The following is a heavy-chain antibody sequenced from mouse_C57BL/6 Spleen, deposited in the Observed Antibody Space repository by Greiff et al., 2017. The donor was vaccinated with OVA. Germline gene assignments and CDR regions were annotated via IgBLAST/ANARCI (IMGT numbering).Heavy chain of an antibody. CDR2: IWSGGST. CDR1: GFSLTSYG. J-gene: IGHJ4*01. Sequence: VQVVESGPGLVQPSQSLSITCTVSGFSLTSYGVHWVRQSPGKGLEWLGVIWSGGSTDYNAAFISRLSISKDNSKSQVFFKMNSLQADDTAIYYCARKGGGDYEGVDYWGQGTSVTVSS. CDR3: ARKGGGDYEGVDY. V-gene: IGHV2-2*01. D-gene: IGHD2-13*01.